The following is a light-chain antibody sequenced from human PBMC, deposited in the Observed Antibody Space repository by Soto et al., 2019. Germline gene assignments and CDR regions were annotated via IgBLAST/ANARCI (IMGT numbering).Light chain of an antibody. CDR3: QERSVLPVCT. J-gene: IGKJ2*02. V-gene: IGKV3D-20*02. Sequence: EIVLTQSPGTLSLSPGDRATLSCRANQSVSTNYLAWYQQKSGQAPRLLIYAASSRTSGISDRFSGSGSGTDFALTISRLEHEDFAVYYCQERSVLPVCTFGRGTRLEI. CDR1: QSVSTNY. CDR2: AAS.